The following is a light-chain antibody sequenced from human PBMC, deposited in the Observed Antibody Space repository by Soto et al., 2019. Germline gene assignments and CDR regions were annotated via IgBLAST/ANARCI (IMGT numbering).Light chain of an antibody. CDR1: RGDVGGYNY. V-gene: IGLV2-8*01. CDR2: EVS. J-gene: IGLJ2*01. Sequence: QSALTQPPSASGSPGQSVTISCTGTRGDVGGYNYVSWYQQHPGKAPKLMIYEVSKRPSGVPDRFSGSKSGNTASLTVSGLQAEDEADYYCTSYAGSNNVLFGGGTKVTVL. CDR3: TSYAGSNNVL.